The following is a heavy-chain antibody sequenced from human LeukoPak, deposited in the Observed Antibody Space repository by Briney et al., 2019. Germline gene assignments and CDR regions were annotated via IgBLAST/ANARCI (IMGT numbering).Heavy chain of an antibody. Sequence: PGGSLRLSCAASGLTISSYVMSWVRQAPGKGLEWVAGISSGGGTTYYADSVKGRFTISRDNSKNTLYLQMNSLRVEDTAVYYCAKDLPKITIFGALQHWGQGTPVSVSS. V-gene: IGHV3-23*01. CDR2: ISSGGGTT. J-gene: IGHJ1*01. D-gene: IGHD3-3*01. CDR1: GLTISSYV. CDR3: AKDLPKITIFGALQH.